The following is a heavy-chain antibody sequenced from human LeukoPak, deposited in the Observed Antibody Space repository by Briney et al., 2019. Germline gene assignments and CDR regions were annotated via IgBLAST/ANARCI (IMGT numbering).Heavy chain of an antibody. CDR2: INPNSGGT. CDR3: AREGAAAEDVNWFDP. V-gene: IGHV1-2*02. Sequence: ASMKVSCKASGYTFTSYDINWVRQATGQGLEWMGWINPNSGGTHYAQKFQDRVTMTRDTSISTAYMELNSLRSDDTAVYYCAREGAAAEDVNWFDPWGQGTLVTVSS. D-gene: IGHD6-25*01. J-gene: IGHJ5*02. CDR1: GYTFTSYD.